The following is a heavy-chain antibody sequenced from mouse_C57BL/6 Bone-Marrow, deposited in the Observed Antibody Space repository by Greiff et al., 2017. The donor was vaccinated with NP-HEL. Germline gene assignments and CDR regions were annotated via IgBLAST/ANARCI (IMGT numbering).Heavy chain of an antibody. D-gene: IGHD2-3*01. CDR3: ARYWPHDGSDY. Sequence: VKLMESGAELARPGASVKLSCKASGYTFTSYGISWVKQRTGQGLEWIGEIYPRSGNTYYNEKFKGKATLTADKSSSTAYMELRSLTSEDSAVYFCARYWPHDGSDYWGQGTTLTVSS. V-gene: IGHV1-81*01. J-gene: IGHJ2*01. CDR1: GYTFTSYG. CDR2: IYPRSGNT.